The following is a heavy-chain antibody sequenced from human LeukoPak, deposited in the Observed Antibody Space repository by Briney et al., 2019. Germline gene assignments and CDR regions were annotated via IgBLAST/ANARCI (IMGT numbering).Heavy chain of an antibody. J-gene: IGHJ5*02. V-gene: IGHV3-48*03. CDR2: ISSSSSTI. CDR3: CGSGSYYNVWTNWFDP. CDR1: GFTFSSYE. D-gene: IGHD3-10*01. Sequence: GGSLRLSCAASGFTFSSYEMNWVRQAPGKGLEWVSYISSSSSTIYYADSVKGRFAISRDNAKNSLYLQMNSLRAEDTAVYYCCGSGSYYNVWTNWFDPWGQGTLVTVSS.